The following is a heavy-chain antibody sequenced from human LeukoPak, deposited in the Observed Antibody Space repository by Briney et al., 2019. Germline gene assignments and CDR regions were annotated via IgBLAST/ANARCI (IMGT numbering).Heavy chain of an antibody. CDR2: INHSGST. Sequence: SETLSLTCAVYGGSFSGYYWSWIRQPPGKGQEWIGEINHSGSTNYNPSLKSRVTISVDTSKNQFSLKLSSVTAADTAVYYCARGLGIAARTPPQYYYYYYGMDVWGQGTTVTVSS. CDR3: ARGLGIAARTPPQYYYYYYGMDV. CDR1: GGSFSGYY. J-gene: IGHJ6*02. V-gene: IGHV4-34*01. D-gene: IGHD6-25*01.